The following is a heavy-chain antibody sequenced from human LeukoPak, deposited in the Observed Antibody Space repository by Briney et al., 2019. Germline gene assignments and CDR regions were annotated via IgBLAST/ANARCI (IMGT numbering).Heavy chain of an antibody. CDR1: GGSISSRNW. CDR3: ARGKNYYGMDV. CDR2: IYYTGST. J-gene: IGHJ6*02. V-gene: IGHV4-59*08. Sequence: PSETLSLTCAVSGGSISSRNWWTWIRQPPGKGLEWIGYIYYTGSTNYNPSLKSRVTISVDTSKNQFSLKLNSVTAADTAVYYCARGKNYYGMDVWGQGTTVTVSS.